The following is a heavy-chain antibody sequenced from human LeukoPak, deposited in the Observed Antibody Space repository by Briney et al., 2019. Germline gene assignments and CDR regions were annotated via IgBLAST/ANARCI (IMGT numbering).Heavy chain of an antibody. V-gene: IGHV4-61*01. D-gene: IGHD5-12*01. CDR2: IYYSGST. CDR3: ARGWINLDY. Sequence: SETLSLTCTVSGGSISSGSISSYYWSWIRQPPGKGLEWIGYIYYSGSTNYNPSLKSRVTISVDTSKNQFSLNLSSVTAADTAVYYCARGWINLDYWGHGTLVTVSS. J-gene: IGHJ4*01. CDR1: GGSISSGSISSYY.